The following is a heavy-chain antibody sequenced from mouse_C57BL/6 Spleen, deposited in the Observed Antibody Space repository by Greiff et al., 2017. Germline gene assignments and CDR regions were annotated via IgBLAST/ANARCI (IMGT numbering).Heavy chain of an antibody. D-gene: IGHD1-1*01. CDR2: INPNNGGT. V-gene: IGHV1-22*01. J-gene: IGHJ3*01. CDR3: ARGSYGSSYGFAY. Sequence: VQLQQSGPELVKPGASVKMSCKASGYTFTDYNMHWVKQSHGKSLEWIGYINPNNGGTSYNQKFKGKATLTVNKSSSTAYMELRSLTSEDSAVYYCARGSYGSSYGFAYWGQGTLVTVSA. CDR1: GYTFTDYN.